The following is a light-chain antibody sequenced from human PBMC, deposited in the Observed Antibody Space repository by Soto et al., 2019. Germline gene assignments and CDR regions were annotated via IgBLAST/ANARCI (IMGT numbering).Light chain of an antibody. J-gene: IGKJ1*01. CDR1: QRGSSY. Sequence: EIVLTQSPATLSLSPGERATLSCRASQRGSSYLDWYQKKPGQAPRLLIYDASNRATGSPARFSGSGAGTEFTLTISSLEPEDFAVYYCQQRSNWPRTFGQGTKVDIK. CDR2: DAS. CDR3: QQRSNWPRT. V-gene: IGKV3-11*01.